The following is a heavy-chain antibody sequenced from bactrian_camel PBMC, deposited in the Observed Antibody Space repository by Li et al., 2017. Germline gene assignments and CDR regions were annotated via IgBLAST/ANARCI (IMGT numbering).Heavy chain of an antibody. V-gene: IGHV3S53*01. CDR3: AADPCGIGWIPTTAFGY. CDR1: GYYPNTSP. CDR2: ANIFGDT. Sequence: HVQLVESGGGSVQAGGSLTLSCVLRGYYPNTSPCMGWFRQTPGKEREYVGWANIFGDTRSADFVEGRFTISKDNAKNTLYLQMNSLKPEDTAMYYCAADPCGIGWIPTTAFGYWGQGTQVTVS. D-gene: IGHD1*01. J-gene: IGHJ6*01.